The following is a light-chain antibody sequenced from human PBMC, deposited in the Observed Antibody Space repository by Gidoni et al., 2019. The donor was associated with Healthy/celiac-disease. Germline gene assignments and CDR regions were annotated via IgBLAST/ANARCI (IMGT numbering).Light chain of an antibody. CDR3: QQYNSYSC. J-gene: IGKJ2*03. CDR2: KAS. V-gene: IGKV1-5*03. Sequence: DIQMTQSPSTLSASVGDRVTITCRASQSISSWLAWYQQKPGQAPKLLIYKASSLESGVPSRFSGSGSGTEFTLTISSLQPDDFATYYCQQYNSYSCFGQGTKLEIK. CDR1: QSISSW.